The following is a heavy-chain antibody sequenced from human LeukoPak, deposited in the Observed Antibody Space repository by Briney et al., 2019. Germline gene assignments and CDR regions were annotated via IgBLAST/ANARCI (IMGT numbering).Heavy chain of an antibody. CDR3: ARGWNSSPRDF. CDR2: INADSGDT. CDR1: GYTFTGQY. J-gene: IGHJ4*02. Sequence: ASVKVSCKASGYTFTGQYMHWVRQAPGHGLEWMGRINADSGDTNYAQKFQGRVTMARDTSISTAYMELSSLRFDDTAVYYCARGWNSSPRDFWGQGTLVTVSS. D-gene: IGHD1/OR15-1a*01. V-gene: IGHV1-2*02.